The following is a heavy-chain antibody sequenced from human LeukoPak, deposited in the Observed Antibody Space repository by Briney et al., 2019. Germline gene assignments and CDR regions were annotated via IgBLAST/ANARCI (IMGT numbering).Heavy chain of an antibody. Sequence: PSETLSLTCTVSGGSISSSRHYWGWIRQPPGKGLEWIGSIYHSGSTYYNPSLKSRVTISVDTSKNQFSLKLSSVTAADTAVYYCARFADIYNWFDPWGQGTLVTVSS. J-gene: IGHJ5*02. D-gene: IGHD3-9*01. CDR2: IYHSGST. CDR3: ARFADIYNWFDP. V-gene: IGHV4-39*07. CDR1: GGSISSSRHY.